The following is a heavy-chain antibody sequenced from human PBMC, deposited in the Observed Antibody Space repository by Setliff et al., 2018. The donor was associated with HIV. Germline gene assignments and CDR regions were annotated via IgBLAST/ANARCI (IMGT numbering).Heavy chain of an antibody. J-gene: IGHJ4*02. Sequence: KTSETLSLTCAVSSGSISSSNWWSWVRQPPGKGLEWIGEIYHSGSTNYNPSLKSRVTMSVDKSKNQFSLKLRSVTAADTAVYYCAREAVLFGGSYRFDYWGQGTLVTVSS. D-gene: IGHD1-26*01. V-gene: IGHV4-4*02. CDR2: IYHSGST. CDR1: SGSISSSNW. CDR3: AREAVLFGGSYRFDY.